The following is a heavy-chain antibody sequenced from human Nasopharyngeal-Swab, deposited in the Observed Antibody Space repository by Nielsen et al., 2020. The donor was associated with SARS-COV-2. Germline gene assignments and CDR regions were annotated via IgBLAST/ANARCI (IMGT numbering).Heavy chain of an antibody. D-gene: IGHD2-15*01. Sequence: GESLKISCAASGFTFSTYDMHLFRQGTGKGLEWVSGIGTAGDTYSPGSVKGRFTISRENAKNSLYLQMNSLRAGDTAVYYCTRGLASLGYCSGGSCLLYYYYGMDVWGQGTTVTVSS. V-gene: IGHV3-13*01. CDR3: TRGLASLGYCSGGSCLLYYYYGMDV. CDR2: IGTAGDT. J-gene: IGHJ6*02. CDR1: GFTFSTYD.